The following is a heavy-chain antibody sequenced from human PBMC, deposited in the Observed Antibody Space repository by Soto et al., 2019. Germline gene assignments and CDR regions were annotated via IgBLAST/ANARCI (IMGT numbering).Heavy chain of an antibody. CDR1: GDSIGNSRW. V-gene: IGHV4-4*02. D-gene: IGHD6-19*01. CDR2: IFHSGDT. CDR3: AYSTGWYRHEL. J-gene: IGHJ3*01. Sequence: QVQLQESGPGLVKPSGTLSLTCAVSGDSIGNSRWWTWVRQPPGKGLEWIGDIFHSGDTNYNPSLKSRVFISVHKSQYQFSLKVSSVTAAYTAVYYCAYSTGWYRHELWGQGTLLTVSS.